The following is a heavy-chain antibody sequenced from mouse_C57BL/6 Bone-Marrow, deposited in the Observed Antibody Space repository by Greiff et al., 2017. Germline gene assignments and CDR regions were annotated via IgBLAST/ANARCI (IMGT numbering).Heavy chain of an antibody. V-gene: IGHV1-80*01. CDR1: GYAFSSYW. D-gene: IGHD2-1*01. Sequence: QVQLKESGAELVKPGASVKISCKASGYAFSSYWMNWVKQRPGKGLEWIGQIYPGDGDTNYNGKFKGKATLTADKSSSTAYMQLSSLTSEDSAVYVCARSEGNYDFDYWGQGTTLTVSS. CDR3: ARSEGNYDFDY. J-gene: IGHJ2*01. CDR2: IYPGDGDT.